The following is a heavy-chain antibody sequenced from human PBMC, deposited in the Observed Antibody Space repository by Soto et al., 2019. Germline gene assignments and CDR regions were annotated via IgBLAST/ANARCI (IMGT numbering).Heavy chain of an antibody. CDR3: AKDMGRYSSGRDAFDI. V-gene: IGHV3-23*01. CDR2: ISGSGGST. Sequence: GGSLRLSCAASGFTFSSYAMSWVRQAPGKGLEWVSAISGSGGSTYYADSVKGRFTISRDNSKNTLYLQMNSLRAEDTAVYYCAKDMGRYSSGRDAFDIWGQGTMVTVSS. D-gene: IGHD6-19*01. J-gene: IGHJ3*02. CDR1: GFTFSSYA.